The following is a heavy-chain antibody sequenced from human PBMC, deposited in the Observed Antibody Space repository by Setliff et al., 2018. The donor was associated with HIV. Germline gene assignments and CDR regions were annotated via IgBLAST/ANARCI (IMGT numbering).Heavy chain of an antibody. V-gene: IGHV4-39*01. J-gene: IGHJ4*02. CDR2: TYYSGNT. D-gene: IGHD2-21*01. CDR1: GGSINNDIYF. CDR3: ARHVTVVAYFETLAGSFNY. Sequence: SETLSLTCSVSGGSINNDIYFWTWVRQHPGKGLEWIGYTYYSGNTYYNPSLRSRVTISVDTSKNHISLRLSSVTAADTAVYYCARHVTVVAYFETLAGSFNYWGQGTLVTVS.